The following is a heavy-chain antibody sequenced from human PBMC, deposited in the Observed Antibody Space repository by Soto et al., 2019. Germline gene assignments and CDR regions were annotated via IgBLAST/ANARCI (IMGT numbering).Heavy chain of an antibody. CDR1: GYTFTSYW. D-gene: IGHD3-3*01. J-gene: IGHJ4*02. CDR3: ASSRFCSGSRCYGHAADY. V-gene: IGHV5-51*01. CDR2: VFPGDSET. Sequence: GESLKISCKASGYTFTSYWIGWVRQMPGRGLEWMGIVFPGDSETRYSPSFQGQVTISVDKSINTAYLQWRSLKASDSALYFCASSRFCSGSRCYGHAADYWGQGTVVTVSS.